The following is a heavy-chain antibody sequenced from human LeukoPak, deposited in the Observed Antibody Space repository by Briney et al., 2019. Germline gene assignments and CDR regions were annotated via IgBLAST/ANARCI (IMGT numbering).Heavy chain of an antibody. D-gene: IGHD6-19*01. CDR1: GGTFSSYA. Sequence: GASVKVSCKASGGTFSSYAISWVRQAPGQGLEWMGGIIPIFGTANYAQKFQGRVTITAGESTSTAYMELSSLRSEDTAVYYCARDLDSSGWSPFDYWGQGTLVTVSS. J-gene: IGHJ4*02. V-gene: IGHV1-69*13. CDR2: IIPIFGTA. CDR3: ARDLDSSGWSPFDY.